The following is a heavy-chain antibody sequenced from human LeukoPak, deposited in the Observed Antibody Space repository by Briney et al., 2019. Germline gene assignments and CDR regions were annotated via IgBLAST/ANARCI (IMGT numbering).Heavy chain of an antibody. CDR1: GYSFTSYW. CDR2: IYPGDSDT. Sequence: GESLKIFCKGPGYSFTSYWNGWVRQMPGQGLEWMGSIYPGDSDTRYSPSFQGQVTISADKSISTAYLQWSSLKASDTAIYYCARGYSGYDNFDYWGQGTLVTVSS. V-gene: IGHV5-51*01. J-gene: IGHJ4*02. D-gene: IGHD5-12*01. CDR3: ARGYSGYDNFDY.